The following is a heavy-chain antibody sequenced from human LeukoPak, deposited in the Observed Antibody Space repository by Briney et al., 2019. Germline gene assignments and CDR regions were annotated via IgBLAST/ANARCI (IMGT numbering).Heavy chain of an antibody. CDR1: GFTFSSYG. CDR2: IWYDESDK. V-gene: IGHV3-33*01. D-gene: IGHD6-13*01. J-gene: IGHJ4*02. CDR3: ARDRSSSWSNFDY. Sequence: GGSLRLSCAASGFTFSSYGMHWVRQAPGKGLEWVAVIWYDESDKYYADSVKGRFTISRDNSKNTLYLQMNSLRAEDTAVYYCARDRSSSWSNFDYWGQGTLVTVSS.